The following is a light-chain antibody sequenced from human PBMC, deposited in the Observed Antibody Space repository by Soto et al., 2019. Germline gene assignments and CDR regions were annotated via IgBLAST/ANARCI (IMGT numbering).Light chain of an antibody. CDR1: QSISTS. V-gene: IGKV1-39*01. Sequence: DIQMTQSPSSLSASLGDRVTITCRASQSISTSLNWYQQKPGEAPKLLIYGASSRQRGVSSTFSGSGSGTDFTLTISSLQPEDFAIYYCQQSYSTPLTFCGGTKVDIK. CDR2: GAS. CDR3: QQSYSTPLT. J-gene: IGKJ4*01.